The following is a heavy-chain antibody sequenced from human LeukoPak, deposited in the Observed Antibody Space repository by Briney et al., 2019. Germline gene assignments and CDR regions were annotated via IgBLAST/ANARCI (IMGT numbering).Heavy chain of an antibody. V-gene: IGHV4-39*07. D-gene: IGHD2-15*01. CDR3: ARRVDYYYYMDV. Sequence: SETLSLTCTVSGGSISSRNYYWGWIRQPPGKGLEWIGSIYFSGSTYYNPSLKSRVTISVDTSKNQFSLKLSSVTAADTAVYYCARRVDYYYYMDVWGKGTTVTVSS. CDR2: IYFSGST. CDR1: GGSISSRNYY. J-gene: IGHJ6*03.